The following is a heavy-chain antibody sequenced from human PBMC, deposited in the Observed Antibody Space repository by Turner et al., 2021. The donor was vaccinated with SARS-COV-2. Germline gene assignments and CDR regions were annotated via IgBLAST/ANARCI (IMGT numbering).Heavy chain of an antibody. CDR3: AKDAMLRDEQVPNYWFDP. CDR2: ISGSGSRT. D-gene: IGHD3-10*01. V-gene: IGHV3-23*01. Sequence: VQLLESGGDLVQPGGSLRLSCGASGFTFSIYGMRWVRQAQGKGLEWVSAISGSGSRTYYADSVKGRFTISRDNSKNTVYLQMNSLRADDTALYYCAKDAMLRDEQVPNYWFDPWGQGTLVTVSS. CDR1: GFTFSIYG. J-gene: IGHJ5*02.